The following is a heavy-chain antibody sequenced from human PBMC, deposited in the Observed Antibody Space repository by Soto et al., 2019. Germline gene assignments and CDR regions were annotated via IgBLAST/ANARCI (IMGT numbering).Heavy chain of an antibody. CDR1: GFTFSTSA. D-gene: IGHD2-21*02. Sequence: GGSLRLSCAASGFTFSTSAMTWVRQAPGKGLEWVSAISGSGGSTYYADSVKGRFTISRDNSKNTLYLQMNSLRAEDTAVYYCAKGGLAYCGGDCPSDYWGQGTLVTVSS. CDR3: AKGGLAYCGGDCPSDY. J-gene: IGHJ4*02. V-gene: IGHV3-23*01. CDR2: ISGSGGST.